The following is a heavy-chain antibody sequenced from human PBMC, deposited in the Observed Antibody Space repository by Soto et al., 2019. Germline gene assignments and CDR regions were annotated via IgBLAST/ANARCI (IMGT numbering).Heavy chain of an antibody. D-gene: IGHD3-9*01. CDR3: ARDVGLDSDDFFAY. CDR1: GFTFTSYG. CDR2: IRGGGGQT. J-gene: IGHJ4*02. Sequence: PGGSLRLSCTASGFTFTSYGMGWVRQAPGKGLQWVSTIRGGGGQTHYTDSVKGRFSISRDNSKNTVYLQMDSLRAEDTAMYFCARDVGLDSDDFFAYWGQGTQVTVS. V-gene: IGHV3-23*01.